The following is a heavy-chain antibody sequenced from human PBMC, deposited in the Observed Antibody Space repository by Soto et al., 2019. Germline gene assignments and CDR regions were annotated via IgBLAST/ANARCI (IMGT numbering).Heavy chain of an antibody. J-gene: IGHJ5*02. V-gene: IGHV4-4*02. CDR1: GGSISIINC. CDR2: IFHSGSP. CDR3: ARAPGIAAAGPHNCFDP. D-gene: IGHD6-13*01. Sequence: QVQLQESGPGLVKPSGTLSLTWAVSGGSISIINCWVWVRQPPGRGRGGMGEIFHSGSPNYNPPLKSRVTISVDKSKNQFSLKLSSVTAADTAVYYCARAPGIAAAGPHNCFDPWGQGTLVTVSS.